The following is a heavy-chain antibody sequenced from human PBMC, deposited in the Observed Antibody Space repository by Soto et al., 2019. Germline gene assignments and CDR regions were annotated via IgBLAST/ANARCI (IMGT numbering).Heavy chain of an antibody. J-gene: IGHJ4*02. CDR2: IYYSGST. CDR3: ARSQNFWSGYYRRGFDY. V-gene: IGHV4-39*07. Sequence: SEPLSLTCTVSGGSISSSSYYWGWIRQPPGKGLEWIGSIYYSGSTYYNPSLKSRVTISVDTSKNQFSLKLSSVTAADTAVYYCARSQNFWSGYYRRGFDYWGQGTLVTVSS. D-gene: IGHD3-3*01. CDR1: GGSISSSSYY.